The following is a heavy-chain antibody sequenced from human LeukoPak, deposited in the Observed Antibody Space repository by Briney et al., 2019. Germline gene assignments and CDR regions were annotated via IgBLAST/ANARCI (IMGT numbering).Heavy chain of an antibody. CDR1: GYTFTSYG. V-gene: IGHV1-18*01. J-gene: IGHJ4*02. Sequence: ASVKVSCKASGYTFTSYGISWVRQAPGQGLEWMGWISAYNGNTNYAQKLQGRVTMTTDTSTSTGYMELRSLRSDDTAVYYCARDRGVVVAATGDYWGQGTLVTVSS. CDR3: ARDRGVVVAATGDY. D-gene: IGHD2-15*01. CDR2: ISAYNGNT.